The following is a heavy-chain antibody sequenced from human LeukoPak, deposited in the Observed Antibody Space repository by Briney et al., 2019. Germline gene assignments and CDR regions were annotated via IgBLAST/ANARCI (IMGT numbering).Heavy chain of an antibody. CDR2: IKQDGSEK. CDR1: GFTFSGYW. Sequence: GGSLRLSCTAPGFTFSGYWMTWVRQAPGKGLEWVANIKQDGSEKHYVDSVRGRSTISRENAKSSLYLQMNSLRAEDTAVYYCARDFYYYIDVWGKGTTVTVSS. CDR3: ARDFYYYIDV. V-gene: IGHV3-7*01. J-gene: IGHJ6*03.